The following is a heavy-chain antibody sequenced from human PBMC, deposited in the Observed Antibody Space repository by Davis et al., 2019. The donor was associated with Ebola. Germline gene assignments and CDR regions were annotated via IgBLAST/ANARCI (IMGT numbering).Heavy chain of an antibody. V-gene: IGHV3-7*03. CDR1: GSTFSRHW. D-gene: IGHD4-11*01. J-gene: IGHJ4*03. Sequence: PGGSLRLSCVASGSTFSRHWMTWVRQAPGKGLEWVANIKYDGSEKDYVDSVKGRFTISRDNAKKSLYLQMNSLRVEDTAVYYCASRMTTALSWGQGTMVTVSS. CDR2: IKYDGSEK. CDR3: ASRMTTALS.